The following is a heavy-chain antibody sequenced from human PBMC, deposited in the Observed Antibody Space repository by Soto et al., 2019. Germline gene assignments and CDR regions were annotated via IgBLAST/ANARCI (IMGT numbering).Heavy chain of an antibody. Sequence: QVQLVQSGAEVKKPGSSVKVSCKASGGTFSGYVISWVRQAPGQGLEWMGGILPIFGSTNYTQKLQGRVTITAGESPSPASMEPTSLRFEGSAVYFCARADYSPGLHLWGQGTVVTVSS. CDR1: GGTFSGYV. CDR3: ARADYSPGLHL. J-gene: IGHJ4*02. CDR2: ILPIFGST. V-gene: IGHV1-69*01. D-gene: IGHD1-26*01.